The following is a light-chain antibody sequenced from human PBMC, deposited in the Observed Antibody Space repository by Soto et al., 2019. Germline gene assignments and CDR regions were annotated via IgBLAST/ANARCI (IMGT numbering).Light chain of an antibody. CDR1: QTVRNNY. J-gene: IGKJ5*01. Sequence: EIVLTHSPGTLSLSPGERATLSCRASQTVRNNYLAWYQQKPGQAPRLLIYDASNRAAGIPARFSGSGSGTDFTLTISRLESDDFALYYCQQYAEGTPTTFGQGTDWRL. V-gene: IGKV3-20*01. CDR2: DAS. CDR3: QQYAEGTPTT.